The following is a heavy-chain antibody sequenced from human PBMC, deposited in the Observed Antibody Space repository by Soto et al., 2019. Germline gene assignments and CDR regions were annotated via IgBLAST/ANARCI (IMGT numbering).Heavy chain of an antibody. CDR2: LYYSGST. Sequence: QLQLQESGPGLVKPSETLSLTCTVSGGSLSSSSYYWGWIRQPPGKGLEWIGSLYYSGSTYYNPTLKSRVTISADTSKNQFSLKLTSVTAEDTAVYYCARQVTVRGDTQRYSFDYWGQGTLVTVSS. V-gene: IGHV4-39*01. J-gene: IGHJ4*02. D-gene: IGHD3-10*01. CDR1: GGSLSSSSYY. CDR3: ARQVTVRGDTQRYSFDY.